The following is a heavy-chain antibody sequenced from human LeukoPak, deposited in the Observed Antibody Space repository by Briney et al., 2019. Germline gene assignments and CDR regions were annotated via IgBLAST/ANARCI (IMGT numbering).Heavy chain of an antibody. CDR3: ARGHYDVLAASYKWTPDY. V-gene: IGHV3-21*01. CDR1: GCRVNTLS. J-gene: IGHJ4*02. CDR2: ITSGGDYI. D-gene: IGHD3-9*01. Sequence: VASVKVSCTAAGCRVNTLSRTWVCQAPGKGLERVSSITSGGDYIYYADSVKGRFTTSRDNAKNSLSLQLNSLRVEDTAVYYCARGHYDVLAASYKWTPDYWGQGTLITVSS.